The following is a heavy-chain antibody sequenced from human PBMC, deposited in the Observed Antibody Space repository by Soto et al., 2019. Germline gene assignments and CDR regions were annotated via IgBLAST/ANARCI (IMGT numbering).Heavy chain of an antibody. CDR2: INNVGIS. D-gene: IGHD2-21*01. Sequence: SETLSLTCAVSGGSFRGFYWPCIRQSPGKGLEWLGDINNVGISNYNPSLKRRVSIPVNTSKSQFSLKLSSVTAADTAVYYCARGERLNVFFRKHGFDTWGEGTLVSVSS. CDR1: GGSFRGFY. J-gene: IGHJ5*02. CDR3: ARGERLNVFFRKHGFDT. V-gene: IGHV4-34*01.